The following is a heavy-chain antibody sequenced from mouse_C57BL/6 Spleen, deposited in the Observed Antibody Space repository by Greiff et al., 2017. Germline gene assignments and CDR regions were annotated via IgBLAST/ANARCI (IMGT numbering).Heavy chain of an antibody. V-gene: IGHV1-62-2*01. Sequence: QVQLQQSGAELVKPGASVKLSCKASGYTFTEYTIHWVKQRSGQGLEWIGWFYPGSGSIKYNEKFKDKATLTADKSSSTVYMELSRLTSEDSAVYFCARHEAGSIYYGNYFDYWGQGTTLTVSS. D-gene: IGHD2-1*01. CDR1: GYTFTEYT. J-gene: IGHJ2*01. CDR3: ARHEAGSIYYGNYFDY. CDR2: FYPGSGSI.